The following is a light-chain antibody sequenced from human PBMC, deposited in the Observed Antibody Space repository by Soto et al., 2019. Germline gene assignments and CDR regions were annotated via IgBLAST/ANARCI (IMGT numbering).Light chain of an antibody. CDR3: QSYYSSLSGHVV. CDR2: GNS. Sequence: QSVLTQPPSVSGAPGQRVTISCTGSSSNIGAGYDVHWYQQLPGTAPKLLIYGNSNRTSGVPDRFSGSKSGTSASLAITGLQAEDEADYYCQSYYSSLSGHVVFGGGTKLTVL. V-gene: IGLV1-40*01. CDR1: SSNIGAGYD. J-gene: IGLJ2*01.